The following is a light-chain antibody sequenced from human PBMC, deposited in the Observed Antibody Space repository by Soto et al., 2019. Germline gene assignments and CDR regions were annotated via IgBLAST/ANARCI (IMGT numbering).Light chain of an antibody. CDR3: ISYTTSSTLV. J-gene: IGLJ1*01. CDR1: SSDVGTYNY. V-gene: IGLV2-14*01. Sequence: QSALTQPASVSGSPGQSITISCTGTSSDVGTYNYVSWYQLHPDKAPKLMIYGVSNRPSGVSNRFSGSKSGNTASLTISGLQADDEADYYCISYTTSSTLVFGTGTKLTVL. CDR2: GVS.